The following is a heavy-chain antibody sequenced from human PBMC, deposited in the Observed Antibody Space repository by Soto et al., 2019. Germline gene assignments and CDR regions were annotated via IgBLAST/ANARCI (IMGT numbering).Heavy chain of an antibody. V-gene: IGHV2-5*01. CDR2: IYWNDDK. J-gene: IGHJ6*04. Sequence: QITLKESGPTLVKPTQTLTLTCTFSGFSLSTSGVGVGWIRQPPGKALEWLALIYWNDDKRYSPSLKSRLTITMDTSKNQVVLTMPNMDPVYTATSFCAHISPGYSSSKPQLYGLDVWGERNTVTAAS. CDR3: AHISPGYSSSKPQLYGLDV. CDR1: GFSLSTSGVG. D-gene: IGHD6-13*01.